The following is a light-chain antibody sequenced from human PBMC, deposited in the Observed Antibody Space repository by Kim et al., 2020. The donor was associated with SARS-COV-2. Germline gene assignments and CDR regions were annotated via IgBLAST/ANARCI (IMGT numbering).Light chain of an antibody. V-gene: IGLV3-1*01. CDR1: KLGDKY. J-gene: IGLJ2*01. Sequence: VSPAQTARITCSGDKLGDKYACWYQQKPGQSPVLVIYQDTKRPSGIPERFSGSNSGNTATLTISGTQAMDEADYYCQAWDSSTVVFGGGTQLTVL. CDR2: QDT. CDR3: QAWDSSTVV.